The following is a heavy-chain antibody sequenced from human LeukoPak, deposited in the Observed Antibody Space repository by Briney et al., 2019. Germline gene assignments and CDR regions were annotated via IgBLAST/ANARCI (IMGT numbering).Heavy chain of an antibody. J-gene: IGHJ4*02. Sequence: SETLSLTCTVSGGSTSSSSYYWCWIRQPPGKGLEWIGSIYYSGSTYYNPSLKSRVTISVDTSKNQFSLKLSSVTAADPAVYYCARPSYDSSGYYLGAWGQGTLVTVSS. CDR1: GGSTSSSSYY. D-gene: IGHD3-22*01. CDR3: ARPSYDSSGYYLGA. V-gene: IGHV4-39*01. CDR2: IYYSGST.